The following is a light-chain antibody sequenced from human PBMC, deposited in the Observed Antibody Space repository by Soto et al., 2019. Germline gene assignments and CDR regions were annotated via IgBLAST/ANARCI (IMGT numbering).Light chain of an antibody. CDR2: DIS. V-gene: IGLV2-14*01. CDR1: SSDVGGYNY. Sequence: QSALTQPASVSGSPGQSITISCTGTSSDVGGYNYVSWYQQHPGKAPKLMIYDISNQPSGVSNRFSGSKSGNTASLTISGLQAEDEADYYCSSYTSSSTVVFGGGTKRTVL. CDR3: SSYTSSSTVV. J-gene: IGLJ2*01.